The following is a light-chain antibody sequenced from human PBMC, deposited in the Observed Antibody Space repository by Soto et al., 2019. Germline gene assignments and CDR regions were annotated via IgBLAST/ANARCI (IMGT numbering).Light chain of an antibody. Sequence: DIVSIQSPLSLPVTPAEPASVSCRSSHSLLHSNGNNYLRWYLQKPGQSPQLLIYLGSNRASGVPGRFSGSGSGTDFTLHISRVEAEDVGVYYCMQALQKPCTFGQGTKVDIK. J-gene: IGKJ1*01. CDR3: MQALQKPCT. CDR1: HSLLHSNGNNY. V-gene: IGKV2-28*01. CDR2: LGS.